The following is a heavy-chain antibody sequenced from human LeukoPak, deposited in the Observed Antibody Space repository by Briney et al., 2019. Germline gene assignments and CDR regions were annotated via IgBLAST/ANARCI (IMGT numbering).Heavy chain of an antibody. Sequence: SETLSLTCTVSGASISSSYCTWIWQSAGEGLEWIGRMSSGGSTTYNPSFKGRVTMSLDTSKRQFSLNLSSVTAADTAVYYCARDQTYYVSSGYYYVTYLQHWGQGILVTVSS. J-gene: IGHJ1*01. V-gene: IGHV4-4*07. CDR2: MSSGGST. D-gene: IGHD3-22*01. CDR1: GASISSSY. CDR3: ARDQTYYVSSGYYYVTYLQH.